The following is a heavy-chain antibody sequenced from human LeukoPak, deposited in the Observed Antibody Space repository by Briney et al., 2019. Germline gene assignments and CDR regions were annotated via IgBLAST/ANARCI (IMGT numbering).Heavy chain of an antibody. J-gene: IGHJ4*02. CDR2: ISSSGSTI. D-gene: IGHD3-9*01. CDR3: ARILRYSSVFDY. V-gene: IGHV3-48*04. Sequence: PGGSLRLSCAASGFTFSSYSMNWVRQAPGKGLEWVSYISSSGSTIYYADSVKGRFTISRDNAKNSLYLQMNSLRAEDTAVYYCARILRYSSVFDYWGQGTLVTVSS. CDR1: GFTFSSYS.